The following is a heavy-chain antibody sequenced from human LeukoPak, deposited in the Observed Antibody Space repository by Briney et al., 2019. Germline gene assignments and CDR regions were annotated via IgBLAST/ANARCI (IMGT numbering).Heavy chain of an antibody. Sequence: GASVKVSCKPSGYTFTNYGMHWVRQAPRQSLEWMGWISTGNGNTKSSQKFQDRVTLTRDTSASTAYMELNSLSSEDTAVYFCARVPLHDASGRYYPHWGQGTLVTVSS. CDR1: GYTFTNYG. J-gene: IGHJ1*01. CDR2: ISTGNGNT. CDR3: ARVPLHDASGRYYPH. V-gene: IGHV1-3*04. D-gene: IGHD1-26*01.